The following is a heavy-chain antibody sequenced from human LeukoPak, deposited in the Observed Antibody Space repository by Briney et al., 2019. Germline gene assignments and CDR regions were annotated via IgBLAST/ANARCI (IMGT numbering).Heavy chain of an antibody. J-gene: IGHJ4*02. CDR1: GFTFRDYY. CDR3: ARERGYSSSWYRLDY. V-gene: IGHV3-11*06. CDR2: ISSSSSYT. Sequence: PGGSLRLSRAASGFTFRDYYMSWIRQAPGKGLEWVSYISSSSSYTNYADSVKGRFTISRDNAKNSLYLQMNSLRAEDTAVYYCARERGYSSSWYRLDYWGQGTLVTVSS. D-gene: IGHD6-13*01.